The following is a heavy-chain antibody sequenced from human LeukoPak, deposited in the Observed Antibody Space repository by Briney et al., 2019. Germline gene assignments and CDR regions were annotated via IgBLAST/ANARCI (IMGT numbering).Heavy chain of an antibody. V-gene: IGHV3-23*01. CDR1: GFTFTNAW. Sequence: GGSLRLSCAASGFTFTNAWMSWVRQAPGKGLEWVSAISGSGGSTYYADSVKGRFTISRDNSKNTLYQQMNSLRAEDTAVYYCAIREGGYSSSWYPEWGQGTLVTVSS. CDR3: AIREGGYSSSWYPE. D-gene: IGHD6-13*01. J-gene: IGHJ4*02. CDR2: ISGSGGST.